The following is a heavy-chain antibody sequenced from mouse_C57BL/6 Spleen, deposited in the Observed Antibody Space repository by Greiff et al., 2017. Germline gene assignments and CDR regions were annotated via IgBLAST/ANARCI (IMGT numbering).Heavy chain of an antibody. CDR2: IYPGSGNT. V-gene: IGHV1-76*01. Sequence: QVQLQQSGAELVRPGASVKLSCKASGYTFTDYYINWVKQRPGQGLEWIARIYPGSGNTYYNEKFKGQATLTAEKSSSTAYMQLSSLTSEDSAVYFCAREGVNYNWYIDVWGTGTTVTVSS. J-gene: IGHJ1*03. CDR3: AREGVNYNWYIDV. D-gene: IGHD2-1*01. CDR1: GYTFTDYY.